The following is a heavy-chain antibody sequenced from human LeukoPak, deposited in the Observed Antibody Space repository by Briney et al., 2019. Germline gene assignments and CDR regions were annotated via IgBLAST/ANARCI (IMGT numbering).Heavy chain of an antibody. CDR3: ARGSPYYYDSSGLLYYFDY. J-gene: IGHJ4*02. CDR2: ICAYNGNT. D-gene: IGHD3-22*01. Sequence: ASVKVSCKASGYTFTSYGISWVRPAPGQGLEWMGWICAYNGNTNYAQKLQGRVTMTTDTSTSTAYMELRSLRSDDTAVYYCARGSPYYYDSSGLLYYFDYWGQGTLVTVSS. V-gene: IGHV1-18*01. CDR1: GYTFTSYG.